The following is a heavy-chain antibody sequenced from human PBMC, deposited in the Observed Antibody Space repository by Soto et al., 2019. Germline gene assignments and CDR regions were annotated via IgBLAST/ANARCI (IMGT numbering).Heavy chain of an antibody. V-gene: IGHV4-30-2*01. CDR2: IYHSGRT. J-gene: IGHJ4*02. D-gene: IGHD1-20*01. CDR3: ASNDAYKSDY. CDR1: GGSIRSGGYS. Sequence: SETLSLTCAVSGGSIRSGGYSWSWIRQPPGKGLEWIGYIYHSGRTYYNPSLKSRVTISVDRSKNQFSLKLSSVTAADTAVYYCASNDAYKSDYWSQGMLVTVSS.